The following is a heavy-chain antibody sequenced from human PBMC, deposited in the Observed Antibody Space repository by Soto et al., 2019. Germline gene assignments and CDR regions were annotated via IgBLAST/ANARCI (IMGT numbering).Heavy chain of an antibody. CDR3: ARGRVAATYYYYGTDV. CDR1: GGTFSSYA. V-gene: IGHV1-69*06. D-gene: IGHD6-19*01. J-gene: IGHJ6*02. Sequence: SVKVSCKSSGGTFSSYAISWVRQAPGQGLEWMGGIIPIFGTANYAQKFQGRVTITADKSTSTAYMELSSLRSEDTAVYYCARGRVAATYYYYGTDVRGQGPTVTDSS. CDR2: IIPIFGTA.